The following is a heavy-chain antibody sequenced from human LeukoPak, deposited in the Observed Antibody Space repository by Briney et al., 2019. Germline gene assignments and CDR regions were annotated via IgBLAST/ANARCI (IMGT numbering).Heavy chain of an antibody. CDR1: GGSICSYN. V-gene: IGHV4-59*01. J-gene: IGHJ4*02. Sequence: SETLSLTCTVSGGSICSYNWSSIWQPPRKGLGWIGYIYYSGSTNYNPSLKSRVTISVDTSKNQFSLKLSSVTAADTAVYYCAIGYSGYAPFDYWGQGTLVTVSS. CDR2: IYYSGST. CDR3: AIGYSGYAPFDY. D-gene: IGHD5-12*01.